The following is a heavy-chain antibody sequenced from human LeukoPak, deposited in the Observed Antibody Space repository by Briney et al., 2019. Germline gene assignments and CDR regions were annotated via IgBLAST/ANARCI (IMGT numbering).Heavy chain of an antibody. V-gene: IGHV4-34*01. J-gene: IGHJ4*02. D-gene: IGHD5-18*01. CDR2: INHSGST. CDR3: ARRGYTYGYTY. Sequence: TSETLSLTCAVYGGSFSGYYWSWFRQPPGKGLEWIGEINHSGSTNYNPSLKSRVTISVDTSKNQFSLNLSSVTAADTAVYYCARRGYTYGYTYWGQGTLVTVSS. CDR1: GGSFSGYY.